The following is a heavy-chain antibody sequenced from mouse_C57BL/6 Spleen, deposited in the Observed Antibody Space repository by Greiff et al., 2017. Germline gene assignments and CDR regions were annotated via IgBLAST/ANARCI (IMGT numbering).Heavy chain of an antibody. D-gene: IGHD4-1*01. CDR1: GYTFTSYG. Sequence: VKLQESGAELARPGASVKLSCKASGYTFTSYGISWVKQRPGQGLEWIGEIYPRSGNTYYNEKFKGKATLTADKTSSTAYMELRSLTSEDSAVYFCARLELLTGTSVDYWGQGTTLTVYS. V-gene: IGHV1-81*01. CDR2: IYPRSGNT. J-gene: IGHJ2*01. CDR3: ARLELLTGTSVDY.